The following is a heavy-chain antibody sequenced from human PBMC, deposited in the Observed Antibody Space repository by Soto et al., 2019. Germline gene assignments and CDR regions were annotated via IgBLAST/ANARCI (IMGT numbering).Heavy chain of an antibody. CDR3: ARAVAAGHRLYYFYYYGMDV. V-gene: IGHV1-8*01. CDR1: GYTFTSYD. J-gene: IGHJ6*02. Sequence: GASVKVSCKASGYTFTSYDINWVRQATGQGLEWMGWMNPNSGNTGFAQKFQGRVTLTRNTPISTAYMELSSLRSEDTAVYYCARAVAAGHRLYYFYYYGMDVWGQGTTVTVSS. D-gene: IGHD6-13*01. CDR2: MNPNSGNT.